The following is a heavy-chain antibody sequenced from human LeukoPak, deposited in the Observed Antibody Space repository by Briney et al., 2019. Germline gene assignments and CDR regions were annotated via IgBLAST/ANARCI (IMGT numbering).Heavy chain of an antibody. CDR3: ARGQNGPYNWFDP. Sequence: PSETLSLTCTVSGGSISSYYWSWIRQPPGKGLEWIGYIYYSGSTNYNPSLKSRVTISVDTSKNQFSLKLSSVTAADTAVYYCARGQNGPYNWFDPWGQGTLVTVSS. J-gene: IGHJ5*02. CDR2: IYYSGST. CDR1: GGSISSYY. V-gene: IGHV4-59*01.